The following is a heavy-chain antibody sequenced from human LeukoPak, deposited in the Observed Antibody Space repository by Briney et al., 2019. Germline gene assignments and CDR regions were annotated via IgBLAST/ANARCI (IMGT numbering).Heavy chain of an antibody. CDR2: ISGSGGST. D-gene: IGHD5-12*01. CDR3: ARVEYSGWNLEY. Sequence: GGSLRLSCAASVFTFISYAMSWVRQAPGKGLEWVSAISGSGGSTYYADSVKGRFTISRDDAKNSLYVQMNSLRDEDTAVYYCARVEYSGWNLEYWGQGTLVTVSS. V-gene: IGHV3-23*01. CDR1: VFTFISYA. J-gene: IGHJ4*02.